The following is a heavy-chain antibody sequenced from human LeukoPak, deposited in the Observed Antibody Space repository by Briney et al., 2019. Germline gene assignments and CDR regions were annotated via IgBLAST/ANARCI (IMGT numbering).Heavy chain of an antibody. Sequence: PGGSLRLSCAASGFTFNDYAMHWVRQAPGKGLDWVSLISGDGDNTYYADSVKGRFTISRDKSKNSLYLQMNSLRTEDTALYCCAKDVSESGDAFDIWGGGTMVTVSS. CDR3: AKDVSESGDAFDI. J-gene: IGHJ3*02. D-gene: IGHD3-3*01. V-gene: IGHV3-43*02. CDR2: ISGDGDNT. CDR1: GFTFNDYA.